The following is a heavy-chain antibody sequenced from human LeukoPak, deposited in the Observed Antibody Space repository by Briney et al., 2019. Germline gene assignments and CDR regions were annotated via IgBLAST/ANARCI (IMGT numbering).Heavy chain of an antibody. CDR2: ISAYNGNT. CDR3: ARDDIVNSSGGSAEFDY. J-gene: IGHJ4*02. CDR1: GYTFTSYG. D-gene: IGHD2-15*01. V-gene: IGHV1-18*04. Sequence: ASVKVSCKASGYTFTSYGISWVRQAPGQGLEWMGWISAYNGNTNYAQKLQGRVTMTTDTSTSTPYRQLRSLRSDDKAVYYCARDDIVNSSGGSAEFDYWGQGTLVTVSS.